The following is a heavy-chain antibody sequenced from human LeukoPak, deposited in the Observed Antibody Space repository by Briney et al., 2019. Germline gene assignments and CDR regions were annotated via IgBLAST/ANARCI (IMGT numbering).Heavy chain of an antibody. D-gene: IGHD3-16*01. V-gene: IGHV4-39*07. Sequence: SETLSLTCTVSGGSISSSSYYWGWIRQPPGKGLEWMGSIYYSGSTYYNPSLKSRLTISVDTSKNQFSLKLSSVTAADTAIYYCARDKGHYDVDYWGQGTLVTVSS. CDR3: ARDKGHYDVDY. CDR2: IYYSGST. J-gene: IGHJ4*02. CDR1: GGSISSSSYY.